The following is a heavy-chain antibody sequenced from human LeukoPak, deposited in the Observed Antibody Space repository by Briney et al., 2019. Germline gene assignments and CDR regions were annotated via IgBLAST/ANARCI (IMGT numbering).Heavy chain of an antibody. CDR2: IYTSGST. CDR1: GFTFSSYS. Sequence: PGGSLRLSCAASGFTFSSYSMNWVRQAPGKGLEWIGRIYTSGSTNYNPSLKSRVTISVDTSKNQFSLKLSSVTAADTAVYYCARGIVVVAQLGFYFYYMDVWGKGTTVTISS. V-gene: IGHV4-4*08. J-gene: IGHJ6*03. CDR3: ARGIVVVAQLGFYFYYMDV. D-gene: IGHD2-15*01.